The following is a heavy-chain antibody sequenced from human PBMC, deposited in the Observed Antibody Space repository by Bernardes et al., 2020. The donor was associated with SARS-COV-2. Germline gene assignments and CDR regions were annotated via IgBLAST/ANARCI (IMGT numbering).Heavy chain of an antibody. J-gene: IGHJ4*02. Sequence: GGSLRLSCAASGFTSINFATTWVRQAPGKGLEWLASTSDSGSSTYYADSVKGRFTITRDNSKNTVFLQVNSLGAEDAAVYFCAKDQGPFYGSFDYWGQGTVVTVS. D-gene: IGHD3-16*01. V-gene: IGHV3-23*01. CDR2: TSDSGSST. CDR1: GFTSINFA. CDR3: AKDQGPFYGSFDY.